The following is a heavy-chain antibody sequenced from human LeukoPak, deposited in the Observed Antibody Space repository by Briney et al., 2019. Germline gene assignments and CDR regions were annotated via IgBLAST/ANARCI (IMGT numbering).Heavy chain of an antibody. CDR1: GFTFSSYA. J-gene: IGHJ3*02. CDR2: ISGSGGST. Sequence: GGSLRLSCAAPGFTFSSYAMSWVRQAPGKGLERVSAISGSGGSTYYADSVKGRFTISRDNSKNTLYLQMNSLRAEDTAVYYCAKDKTRTFDIWGQGTMVTVSS. CDR3: AKDKTRTFDI. V-gene: IGHV3-23*01.